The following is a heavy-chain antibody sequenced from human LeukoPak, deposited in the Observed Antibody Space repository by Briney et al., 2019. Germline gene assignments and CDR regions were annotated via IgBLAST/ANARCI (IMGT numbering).Heavy chain of an antibody. Sequence: ASVKVSCKASGYTFTSYYMHWVRQAPGQGLEWMGIINPSGGSTSYAQKFQGRVTMTRDTSTSTVYMELSSLRSEDTAVYYCARGGYSSSWPNRYYYYGMDVWGQGTTVTVSS. V-gene: IGHV1-46*01. CDR3: ARGGYSSSWPNRYYYYGMDV. D-gene: IGHD6-13*01. CDR2: INPSGGST. CDR1: GYTFTSYY. J-gene: IGHJ6*02.